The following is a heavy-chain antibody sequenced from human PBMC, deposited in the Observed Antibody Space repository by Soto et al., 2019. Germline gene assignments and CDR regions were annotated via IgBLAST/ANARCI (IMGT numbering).Heavy chain of an antibody. D-gene: IGHD2-2*01. CDR2: ISSSSSYI. J-gene: IGHJ4*02. V-gene: IGHV3-21*01. Sequence: GGSLRLSCAASGFTFSSYSMNWVRQAPGKGLEWVSSISSSSSYIYYADSMKGRFTISRDNAKNSLYLQMNSLRAEDTAVYYCARGTLFDYWGQGTLVTVSS. CDR3: ARGTLFDY. CDR1: GFTFSSYS.